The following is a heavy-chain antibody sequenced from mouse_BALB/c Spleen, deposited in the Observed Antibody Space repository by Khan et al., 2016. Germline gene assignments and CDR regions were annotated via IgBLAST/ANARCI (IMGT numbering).Heavy chain of an antibody. CDR1: GYTFTDYA. Sequence: QVQLQQSGAELVRPGVSVKISCKGSGYTFTDYAIHWVKQSHAKSLEWIGIINTYYGDASYNQKFKDKATVTVDKSSSTAYMELARLTYEGSAIFYCARGGYQGKGYYFDYWGQGTTLTVSS. V-gene: IGHV1S137*01. CDR2: INTYYGDA. J-gene: IGHJ2*01. CDR3: ARGGYQGKGYYFDY. D-gene: IGHD2-1*01.